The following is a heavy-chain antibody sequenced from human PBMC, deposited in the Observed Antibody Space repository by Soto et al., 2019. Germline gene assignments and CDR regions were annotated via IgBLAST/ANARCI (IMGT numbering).Heavy chain of an antibody. CDR1: GGSISSYY. CDR2: IYYSGST. CDR3: ARYYGGYSDY. D-gene: IGHD3-10*01. Sequence: SETLSLTCTVSGGSISSYYWNWIRQPPGKGLEWIGYIYYSGSTNYNPSLKSRVTISVDTSKNQFSLKLSSVTAADTAVYYCARYYGGYSDYWGQGTLVTVSS. J-gene: IGHJ4*02. V-gene: IGHV4-59*08.